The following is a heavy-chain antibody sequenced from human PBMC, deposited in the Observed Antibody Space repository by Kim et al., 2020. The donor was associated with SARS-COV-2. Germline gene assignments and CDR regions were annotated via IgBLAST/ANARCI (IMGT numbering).Heavy chain of an antibody. Sequence: SETLSLTCTVSGGSISSYYWSWIRQPPGKGLEWIGYSYYSGSTNYNPSLKSRVTISVDTSKNQFSLKLSSVTAADTAVYYCASGYVSFDSWGQGTLVTVSS. D-gene: IGHD5-12*01. V-gene: IGHV4-59*01. CDR2: SYYSGST. J-gene: IGHJ4*02. CDR3: ASGYVSFDS. CDR1: GGSISSYY.